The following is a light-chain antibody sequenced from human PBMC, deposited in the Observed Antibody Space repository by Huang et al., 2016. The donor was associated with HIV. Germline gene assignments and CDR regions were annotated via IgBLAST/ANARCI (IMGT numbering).Light chain of an antibody. J-gene: IGKJ1*01. CDR3: QQYNNWPPWT. CDR1: QSVTSN. V-gene: IGKV3-15*01. CDR2: GAS. Sequence: EIVMTQSPASLSVSPGERATLSCRASQSVTSNLAWYQQKPGQSPRLLIYGASTRATGIPVRFSGSGSGTEVTLTISSLQSEDVAIYYCQQYNNWPPWTFGQGTKVEIK.